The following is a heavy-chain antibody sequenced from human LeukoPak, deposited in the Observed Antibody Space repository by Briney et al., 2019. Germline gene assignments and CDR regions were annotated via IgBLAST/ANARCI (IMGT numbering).Heavy chain of an antibody. J-gene: IGHJ4*02. CDR3: ARGHPSLMDLFDY. Sequence: SETLSLTCTVSGVSISSYYWSWIRQPPGKGLEWIGYIYYSGSTKYNPSLKSRVTISVDTSKNQFPLKLSSVTAADTAIYYCARGHPSLMDLFDYWGQGTLVTVSS. CDR2: IYYSGST. CDR1: GVSISSYY. D-gene: IGHD3-10*01. V-gene: IGHV4-59*01.